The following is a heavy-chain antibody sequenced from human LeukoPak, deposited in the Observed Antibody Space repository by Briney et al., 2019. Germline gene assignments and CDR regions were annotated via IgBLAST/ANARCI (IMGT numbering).Heavy chain of an antibody. D-gene: IGHD3-3*02. V-gene: IGHV3-43*01. J-gene: IGHJ3*01. CDR1: GFKFRAFS. CDR2: FSRNGVTT. Sequence: GGSLRLSCAACGFKFRAFSMHWLRQAPGKGLEWVSLFSRNGVTTFYADSVRGRFTISRDNSENSVYLQMDSLTTEDTAVYYCAKEKDTIYFDLWGQGTMVTVSA. CDR3: AKEKDTIYFDL.